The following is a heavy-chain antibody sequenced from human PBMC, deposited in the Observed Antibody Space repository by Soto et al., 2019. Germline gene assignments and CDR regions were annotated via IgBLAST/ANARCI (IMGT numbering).Heavy chain of an antibody. CDR1: GGSFSGYY. CDR3: ERGHRYSSSSMYGLLLPFLDY. CDR2: INHSGST. J-gene: IGHJ4*02. V-gene: IGHV4-34*01. D-gene: IGHD6-6*01. Sequence: SETLSLTCAVYGGSFSGYYWSWIRQPPGKGLEWIGEINHSGSTNYNPSLKSRVTISVDTSKNQFSLKLSSVTAADTAVYYCERGHRYSSSSMYGLLLPFLDYWGQGTLVTVSS.